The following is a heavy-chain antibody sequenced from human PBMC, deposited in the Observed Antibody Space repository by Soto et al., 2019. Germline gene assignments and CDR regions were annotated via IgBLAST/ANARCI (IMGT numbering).Heavy chain of an antibody. CDR1: GFTFSSYG. CDR3: AKDRGGYYPIDY. D-gene: IGHD3-22*01. Sequence: QVQLVESGGGVVQPGRSPRLSCAASGFTFSSYGMHWVRQAPGKGLEWVAVISYDGSNKYYADSVKGRFTISRDNSKNTLYLQMNSLRAEDTAVYYCAKDRGGYYPIDYWGQGTLVTVSS. V-gene: IGHV3-30*18. J-gene: IGHJ4*02. CDR2: ISYDGSNK.